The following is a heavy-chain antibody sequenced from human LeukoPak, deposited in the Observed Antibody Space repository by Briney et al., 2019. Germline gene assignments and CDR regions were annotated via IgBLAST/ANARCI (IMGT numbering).Heavy chain of an antibody. V-gene: IGHV4-30-4*01. CDR2: IYHSGGT. CDR3: ARVTCSGGSCYSFDY. CDR1: GGSVSSGDYY. D-gene: IGHD2-15*01. Sequence: SQTLSLTCTVSGGSVSSGDYYWSWIRQPPGKGLEWIGYIYHSGGTYYNPPLKSRVTITVDTSKNQFSLKLTSVTAADTAVYYCARVTCSGGSCYSFDYWGQGTLVTVSS. J-gene: IGHJ4*02.